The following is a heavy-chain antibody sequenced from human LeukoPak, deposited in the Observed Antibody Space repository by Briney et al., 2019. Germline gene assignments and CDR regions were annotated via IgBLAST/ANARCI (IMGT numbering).Heavy chain of an antibody. Sequence: ASVKVSCKASGYTFTSFDINWVRQATGQGLEWMGWMNPNSGNTGYAQKFQGRVTITRNTSISTAYMELSSLRSEDTAVYYCARWDYYDSRTFDIWGQGTMVTVSS. CDR1: GYTFTSFD. CDR2: MNPNSGNT. J-gene: IGHJ3*02. D-gene: IGHD3-22*01. CDR3: ARWDYYDSRTFDI. V-gene: IGHV1-8*03.